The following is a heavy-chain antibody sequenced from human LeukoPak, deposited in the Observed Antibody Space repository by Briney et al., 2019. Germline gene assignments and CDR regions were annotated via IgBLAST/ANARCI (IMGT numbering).Heavy chain of an antibody. J-gene: IGHJ5*02. V-gene: IGHV1-46*01. Sequence: ASVKLPCKASGYTFTSYYMHWVRQAPGQGLEWMGIINPSGGSTSYAQKFQGRVTMTRDTSTSTVYMELSSLRSEDTAVYYCARSYQLLYHWFDPWGQGTLVTVSS. CDR3: ARSYQLLYHWFDP. CDR1: GYTFTSYY. CDR2: INPSGGST. D-gene: IGHD2-2*02.